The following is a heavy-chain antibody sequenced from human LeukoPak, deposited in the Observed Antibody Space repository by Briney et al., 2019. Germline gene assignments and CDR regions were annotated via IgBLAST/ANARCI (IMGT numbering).Heavy chain of an antibody. CDR2: IYYSGST. D-gene: IGHD3-3*01. Sequence: SETLSLTCTVSGGSISSYYWSWIRQPPGKGLEWIGYIYYSGSTNYNPSLKSRVTISVDTCKNQFSLKLSSVTAADTAVYYCAREGYDFWSGYFVYWGQGTLVTVSS. V-gene: IGHV4-59*01. CDR1: GGSISSYY. CDR3: AREGYDFWSGYFVY. J-gene: IGHJ4*02.